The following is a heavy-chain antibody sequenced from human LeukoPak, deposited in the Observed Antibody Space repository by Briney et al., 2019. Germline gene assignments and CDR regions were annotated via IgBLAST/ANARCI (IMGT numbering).Heavy chain of an antibody. V-gene: IGHV4-61*01. Sequence: SETLSLTCTVSGGSVSSGSYYWSWIRQPPGKGLEWIGHIYYSGSSNYNPYLKSRVTISVDTSKNQFSLKLSSVTAADTAVYYGARARHPNWFDPWGQGTLVTVSS. CDR3: ARARHPNWFDP. CDR1: GGSVSSGSYY. J-gene: IGHJ5*02. CDR2: IYYSGSS.